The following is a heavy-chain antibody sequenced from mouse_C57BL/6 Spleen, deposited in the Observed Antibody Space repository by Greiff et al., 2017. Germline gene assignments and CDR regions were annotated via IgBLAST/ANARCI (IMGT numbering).Heavy chain of an antibody. D-gene: IGHD1-1*01. V-gene: IGHV1-50*01. Sequence: QVQLQQPGAELVKPGASVKLSCKASGYTFTSYWMQWVKQRPGQGLEWIGEIAPSDSYTNYNQKFKGKATLTVDTSSSTAYMQLSSLTSEDSAVYYCARRDYYGSSSWFAYWGQGTLVTVSA. CDR2: IAPSDSYT. CDR1: GYTFTSYW. CDR3: ARRDYYGSSSWFAY. J-gene: IGHJ3*01.